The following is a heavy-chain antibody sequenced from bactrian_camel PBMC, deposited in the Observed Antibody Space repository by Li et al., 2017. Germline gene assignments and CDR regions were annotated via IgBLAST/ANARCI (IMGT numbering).Heavy chain of an antibody. V-gene: IGHV3S55*01. Sequence: HVQLVESGGGAVQTGGSLRLTCTAVGLTFEGGNQGWYRETPGNEFELVSSIAPDGSRWYADSVQGRFTISKDTAKNTLYLQMNNLQPEDTAMYYCASNRGLVCQLHKVTEFGTRGHGTQVTVS. CDR2: IAPDGSR. CDR3: ASNRGLVCQLHKVTEFGT. CDR1: GLTFEGGN. J-gene: IGHJ6*01.